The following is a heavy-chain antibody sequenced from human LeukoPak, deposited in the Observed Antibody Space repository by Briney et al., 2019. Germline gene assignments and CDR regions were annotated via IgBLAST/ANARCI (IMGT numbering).Heavy chain of an antibody. J-gene: IGHJ3*02. V-gene: IGHV2-5*02. D-gene: IGHD4-17*01. CDR3: AHIPPSKVRFDAFDI. CDR2: IYWDDDK. CDR1: GFSLSTSGVG. Sequence: KSGPTLVKPTQTLTLTCTFSGFSLSTSGVGVGWIRQPPGKALEWLALIYWDDDKRYSPSLKSRLTITKDTSKNQVVLTMTNMDPVDTATYYCAHIPPSKVRFDAFDIWGQGTMVTVSS.